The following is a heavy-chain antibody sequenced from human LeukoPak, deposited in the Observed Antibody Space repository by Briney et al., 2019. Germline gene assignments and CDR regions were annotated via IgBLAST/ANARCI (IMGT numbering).Heavy chain of an antibody. V-gene: IGHV4-31*03. CDR3: ARDHPYDFWSGRTYYYGMDV. CDR1: GGSISSGAYY. J-gene: IGHJ6*02. CDR2: IYNSGST. D-gene: IGHD3-3*01. Sequence: SQTLSLTCTVSGGSISSGAYYWSWIRQLPGKGLEWIGYIYNSGSTDYNPSLKSRLTISVDTSKNQFSLKLSSVTAADTAVYYCARDHPYDFWSGRTYYYGMDVWGQGSTVTVSS.